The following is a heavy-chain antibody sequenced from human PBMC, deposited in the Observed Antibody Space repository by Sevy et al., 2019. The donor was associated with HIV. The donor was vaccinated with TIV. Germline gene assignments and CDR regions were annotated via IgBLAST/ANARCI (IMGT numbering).Heavy chain of an antibody. J-gene: IGHJ6*02. CDR1: GGSISSSSYY. CDR2: IYYSGST. V-gene: IGHV4-39*01. CDR3: ARRFGSTIFGVANNYYYYGMDV. Sequence: SETLSLTCTVSGGSISSSSYYWGWIRQPPGKGLEWIGSIYYSGSTYYNPSLKSRVTISVDTSKNQFSLKLNSVTAADTAVYYCARRFGSTIFGVANNYYYYGMDVWGQGTTVTVSS. D-gene: IGHD3-3*01.